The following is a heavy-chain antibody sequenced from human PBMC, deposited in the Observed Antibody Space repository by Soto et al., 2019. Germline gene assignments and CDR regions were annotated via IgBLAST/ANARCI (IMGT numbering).Heavy chain of an antibody. D-gene: IGHD3-3*01. V-gene: IGHV4-61*01. J-gene: IGHJ4*02. Sequence: QVQLQESGPGLVKPSETLSLTCTVSGGSFKSGSYSWSWIRQPPGKGLEWIGYVYHTGRTSYNPSLKRRVSISMDTAKNQFSLNLASVTAADTAVYFCARDFAYFDSWGQGTLVTVSS. CDR2: VYHTGRT. CDR1: GGSFKSGSYS. CDR3: ARDFAYFDS.